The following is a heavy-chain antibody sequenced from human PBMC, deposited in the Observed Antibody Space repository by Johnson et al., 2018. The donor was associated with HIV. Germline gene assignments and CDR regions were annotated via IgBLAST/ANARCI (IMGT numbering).Heavy chain of an antibody. CDR1: GFIFSGFG. CDR3: AKEGGVGSYFGAFDI. Sequence: QVQVVESGGGVVQPGRSLRLSCAASGFIFSGFGLHWVRQAPGKGLEWVSAISGSGGRTYYADSVKGRITISRDNSKNTLYLQMNSLRAEDTAVYYCAKEGGVGSYFGAFDIWGQGTMVTVSS. J-gene: IGHJ3*02. CDR2: ISGSGGRT. D-gene: IGHD3-10*01. V-gene: IGHV3-NL1*01.